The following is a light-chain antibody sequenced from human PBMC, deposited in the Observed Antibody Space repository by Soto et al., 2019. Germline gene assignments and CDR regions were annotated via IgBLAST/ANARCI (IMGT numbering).Light chain of an antibody. CDR1: QSVSSN. CDR2: DAS. V-gene: IGKV3-11*01. Sequence: EIVITQSPATLSVSPGERATLSCRASQSVSSNLAWYQQKPGQAPRLLIYDASNRATGIPARFSGSGSGTDFTLTISSLEPEDFAVYYCQQRSNWPVITFGQGTRLEIK. CDR3: QQRSNWPVIT. J-gene: IGKJ5*01.